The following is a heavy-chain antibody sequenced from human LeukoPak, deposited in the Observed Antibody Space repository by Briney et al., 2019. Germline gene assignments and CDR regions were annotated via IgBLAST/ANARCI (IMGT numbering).Heavy chain of an antibody. CDR1: EFSVGSNY. J-gene: IGHJ4*02. V-gene: IGHV3-21*01. CDR3: ARGPSGWYYFDY. Sequence: GGSLRLSCAASEFSVGSNYMTWVRQAPGKGLEWVSSISSGSRYIYYADSVKGRFTISRDNAKNSLYLQMNSLRGEDTAVYYCARGPSGWYYFDYWGQGTLVTVSS. CDR2: ISSGSRYI. D-gene: IGHD6-19*01.